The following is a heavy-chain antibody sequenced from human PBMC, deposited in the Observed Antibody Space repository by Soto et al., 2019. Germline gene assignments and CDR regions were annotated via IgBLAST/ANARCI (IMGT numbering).Heavy chain of an antibody. CDR1: GYSFTIYW. J-gene: IGHJ6*02. D-gene: IGHD1-26*01. CDR2: IYPGDSDT. V-gene: IGHV5-51*01. CDR3: AKTSYPNYYYYGMDV. Sequence: GESLKISCKGSGYSFTIYWIGWVLQMPWKGLEWMGIIYPGDSDTRYSPSFQGQVTISADKSISTAYLQWSSLKASDTAMYYCAKTSYPNYYYYGMDVWGQGTTVTVSS.